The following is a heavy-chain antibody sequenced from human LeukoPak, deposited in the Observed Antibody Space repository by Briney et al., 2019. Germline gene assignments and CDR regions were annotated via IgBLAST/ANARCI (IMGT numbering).Heavy chain of an antibody. D-gene: IGHD3-22*01. Sequence: ASVKVSCKASGYTFTDYYMHWVRQAPGQGLEWMGWVNPKSGGTNYAQKFQGRVTMTRDTSISTAYMELSRLTSDGTAVYYCARVTTGTYYDYWGQGTLVTVSS. CDR2: VNPKSGGT. CDR1: GYTFTDYY. V-gene: IGHV1-2*02. CDR3: ARVTTGTYYDY. J-gene: IGHJ4*02.